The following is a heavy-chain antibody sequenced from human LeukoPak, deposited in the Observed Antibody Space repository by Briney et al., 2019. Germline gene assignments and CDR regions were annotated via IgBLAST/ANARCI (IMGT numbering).Heavy chain of an antibody. CDR2: IKSKAAAGAT. D-gene: IGHD5-12*01. J-gene: IGHJ4*02. Sequence: GGSLRLSCAASGFTFSNAWMSWVRQAPGKGLEWVGRIKSKAAAGATDYAAPVKGRFTVSRDDSKNIVFLQMNSLKTEDTAVYYCTTTRGYSGYDLSYWGQGTLVTVSS. V-gene: IGHV3-15*01. CDR1: GFTFSNAW. CDR3: TTTRGYSGYDLSY.